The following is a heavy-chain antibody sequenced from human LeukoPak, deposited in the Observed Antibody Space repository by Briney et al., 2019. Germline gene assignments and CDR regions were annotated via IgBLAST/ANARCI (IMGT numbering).Heavy chain of an antibody. CDR1: GFSFSTYW. V-gene: IGHV3-7*01. CDR3: AREEEMTTIMGAFDI. Sequence: GGSLRLSCAASGFSFSTYWMSWVRQAPGKGLECVANIKQDGSEKYYVDSVKGRFTISRDNAKNSLYLQMNSLRAEDTAVYYCAREEEMTTIMGAFDIWGQGTMVTVSS. D-gene: IGHD5-24*01. CDR2: IKQDGSEK. J-gene: IGHJ3*02.